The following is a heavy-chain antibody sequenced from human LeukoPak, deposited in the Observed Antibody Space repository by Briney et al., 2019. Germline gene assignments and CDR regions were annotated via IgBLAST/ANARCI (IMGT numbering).Heavy chain of an antibody. D-gene: IGHD5-12*01. CDR1: RFYFSTYD. Sequence: GGSLRLSCTASRFYFSTYDMNWVRQVPGKGLEWVSYIDSSGSTTYYAGSVQGRFTFSRDNAKNSLYLQMKSLRVEDTAFYYCASAHGGSGYDRPFDYWGQGTLVTVSS. CDR3: ASAHGGSGYDRPFDY. CDR2: IDSSGSTT. V-gene: IGHV3-48*03. J-gene: IGHJ4*02.